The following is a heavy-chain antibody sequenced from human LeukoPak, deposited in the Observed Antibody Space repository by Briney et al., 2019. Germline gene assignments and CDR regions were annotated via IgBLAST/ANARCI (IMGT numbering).Heavy chain of an antibody. J-gene: IGHJ5*02. CDR3: ARGGGCSSTSCYAGGVNWFDP. CDR1: GGSFSVYY. Sequence: SETLSLTCAVYGGSFSVYYRSWIRHPPGKGLEWIGEINHSGSTTYTPSLKSRVTISVDTSKNQFSLKLSSVTAADTAVYYCARGGGCSSTSCYAGGVNWFDPWGQGTLVTVSS. V-gene: IGHV4-34*01. CDR2: INHSGST. D-gene: IGHD2-2*01.